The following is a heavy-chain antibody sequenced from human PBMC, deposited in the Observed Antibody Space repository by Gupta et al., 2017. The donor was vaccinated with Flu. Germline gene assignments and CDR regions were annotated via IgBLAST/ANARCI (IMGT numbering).Heavy chain of an antibody. V-gene: IGHV3-72*01. D-gene: IGHD3-10*01. CDR1: GFTFSDPY. J-gene: IGHJ4*02. Sequence: EVQLVESGGGLVQPGGSLRLSCAASGFTFSDPYMDWVRKAPGKGLEWVGRTRNKANSYTTEYAASVKGRFTISRDDSKNSLYLQMNSLKTEDTAVYYCARVDYYGSGSYYNGDYWGQGTLVTGSS. CDR3: ARVDYYGSGSYYNGDY. CDR2: TRNKANSYTT.